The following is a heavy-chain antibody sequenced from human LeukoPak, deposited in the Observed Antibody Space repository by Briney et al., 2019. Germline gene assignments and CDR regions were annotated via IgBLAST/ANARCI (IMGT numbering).Heavy chain of an antibody. CDR3: ARDGLGGAFDY. D-gene: IGHD3-10*01. Sequence: GGSLRLSCVVSGFTVSNNYMTWVRQAPGKGLEWVSVIYSGGSTYYADSVKGRFTISRDNSKNTLYLQMHSLRAEDTAVYYCARDGLGGAFDYWGQGTLVTVSS. CDR1: GFTVSNNY. CDR2: IYSGGST. V-gene: IGHV3-66*01. J-gene: IGHJ4*02.